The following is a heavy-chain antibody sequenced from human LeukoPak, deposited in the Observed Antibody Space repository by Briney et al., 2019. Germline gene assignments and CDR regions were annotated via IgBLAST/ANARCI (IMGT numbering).Heavy chain of an antibody. CDR2: ISSSSSYI. CDR3: ARGFDSSSWYTLKRGWFDP. D-gene: IGHD6-13*01. V-gene: IGHV3-21*01. Sequence: GGSLRLSCAASGFTFSSYSMNWVRQAPGKGLEWVSSISSSSSYIYYADSVKGRFTISRDNAKNSLYLQMNSLRAEDTAVYYCARGFDSSSWYTLKRGWFDPWGQGTLVTVSS. CDR1: GFTFSSYS. J-gene: IGHJ5*02.